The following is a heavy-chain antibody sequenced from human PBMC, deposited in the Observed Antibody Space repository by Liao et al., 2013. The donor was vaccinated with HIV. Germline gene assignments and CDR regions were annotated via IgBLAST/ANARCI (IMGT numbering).Heavy chain of an antibody. D-gene: IGHD3-22*01. CDR3: ARDRESIYDSSGHFYFVR. J-gene: IGHJ4*01. Sequence: QVQLQESGPGLVKPSETLSLKCTVSGGSISIYYWSWIRQPAGKGLEWIGRIHGTGDTNYNPSLKSRVTMSVDPSKNQFSLRLSSVTAADTAVYYCARDRESIYDSSGHFYFVRLGP. CDR2: IHGTGDT. CDR1: GGSISIYY. V-gene: IGHV4-4*07.